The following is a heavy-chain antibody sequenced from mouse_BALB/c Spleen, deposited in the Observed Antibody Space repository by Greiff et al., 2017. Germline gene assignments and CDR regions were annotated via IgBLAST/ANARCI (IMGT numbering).Heavy chain of an antibody. V-gene: IGHV1-15*01. CDR3: ARGITTGYAMDY. Sequence: VQLQQSGAELVRPGASVTLSCKASGYTFTDYEMHWVKQTPVHGLEWIGAIDPETGGTAYNQKFKGKATLTADKSSSTAYMELRSLTSEDSAVYYCARGITTGYAMDYWGQGTSVTVSS. CDR1: GYTFTDYE. J-gene: IGHJ4*01. D-gene: IGHD2-4*01. CDR2: IDPETGGT.